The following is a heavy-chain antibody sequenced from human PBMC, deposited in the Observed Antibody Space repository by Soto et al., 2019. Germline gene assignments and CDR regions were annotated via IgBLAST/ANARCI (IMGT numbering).Heavy chain of an antibody. V-gene: IGHV4-30-4*01. D-gene: IGHD3-10*01. CDR2: IYYSGST. Sequence: QVQLQESGPGLVKPSQTLSLTCTVSGGSISSGDYYWSWIRQPPGKGLEWIGYIYYSGSTYYNPSLKSRVTKSVDTPKNKFSLKLSSVTAADTAVYYCARSMVRGVITANLDAFDIWGQGTMVTVSS. J-gene: IGHJ3*02. CDR3: ARSMVRGVITANLDAFDI. CDR1: GGSISSGDYY.